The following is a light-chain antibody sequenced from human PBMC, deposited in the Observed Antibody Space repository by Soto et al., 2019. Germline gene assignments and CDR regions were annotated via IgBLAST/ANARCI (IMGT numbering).Light chain of an antibody. CDR2: AAS. J-gene: IGKJ5*01. CDR3: QQFNSYPIT. CDR1: QGISSY. V-gene: IGKV1-9*01. Sequence: IQLTHSPSSLSASLGDRVTITFRASQGISSYLAWYQQKPGKAPKLLIYAASTLQSGVPSRFSGSGSGTDFTLTISSLQPEDFATYYCQQFNSYPITFGQGTRLEIK.